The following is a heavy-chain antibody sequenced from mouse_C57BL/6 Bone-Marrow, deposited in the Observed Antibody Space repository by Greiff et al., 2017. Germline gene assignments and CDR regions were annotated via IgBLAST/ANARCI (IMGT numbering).Heavy chain of an antibody. CDR3: AKHRSPTVDAMDY. Sequence: VMLVESGPGLVAPSQSLSITCTVSGFTLTSYGVDWVRQPPGKGLEWLGVIWGGGSTNYNSAHMSRLSISKDNANSQVFLKMNSLQTDDTAMYYCAKHRSPTVDAMDYWGQGTSVTVSA. V-gene: IGHV2-9*01. J-gene: IGHJ4*01. CDR2: IWGGGST. D-gene: IGHD2-12*01. CDR1: GFTLTSYG.